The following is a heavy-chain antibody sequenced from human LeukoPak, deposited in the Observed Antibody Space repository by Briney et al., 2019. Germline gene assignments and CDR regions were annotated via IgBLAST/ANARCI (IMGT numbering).Heavy chain of an antibody. CDR3: AKDQGGSGYYYYYYMDV. CDR2: ISWNSGSI. V-gene: IGHV3-9*01. D-gene: IGHD3-10*01. J-gene: IGHJ6*03. Sequence: GRSLRLSCAAPGFTFDDYAMHWVRQAPGKGLEWVSGISWNSGSIGYADSVKGRFTISRDNAKNSLYLQMNSLRAEDTALYYCAKDQGGSGYYYYYYMDVWGKGTTVTVSS. CDR1: GFTFDDYA.